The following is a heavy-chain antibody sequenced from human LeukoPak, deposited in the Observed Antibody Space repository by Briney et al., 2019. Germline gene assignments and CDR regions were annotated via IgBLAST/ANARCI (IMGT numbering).Heavy chain of an antibody. J-gene: IGHJ5*02. CDR3: ASFTHSSSWTPDNWFDP. CDR2: ISAYNGNT. Sequence: ASVKVSCTASGYTFTSYGISWVRQAPGQGLEWMGWISAYNGNTNYAQKLQGRVTMTTDTSTSTAYMELGSLRSDGTAVYYCASFTHSSSWTPDNWFDPWGQGTLVTVSS. CDR1: GYTFTSYG. V-gene: IGHV1-18*01. D-gene: IGHD6-13*01.